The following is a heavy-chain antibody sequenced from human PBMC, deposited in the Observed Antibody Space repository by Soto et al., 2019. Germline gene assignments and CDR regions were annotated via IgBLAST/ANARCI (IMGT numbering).Heavy chain of an antibody. Sequence: PGGSLRLSCAASGFTFSSYAMHWVRQAPGKGLEWVAVISYDGSNKYYADSVKGRFTISRDNSKNTLYLQMNSLRAEDTAVYYCARGCSATGLGRYYFDYWGHVTLVTVSS. CDR2: ISYDGSNK. D-gene: IGHD2-8*02. CDR1: GFTFSSYA. J-gene: IGHJ4*01. V-gene: IGHV3-30-3*01. CDR3: ARGCSATGLGRYYFDY.